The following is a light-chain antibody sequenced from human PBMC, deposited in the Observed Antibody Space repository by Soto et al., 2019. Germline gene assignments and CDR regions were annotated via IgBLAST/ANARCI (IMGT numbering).Light chain of an antibody. V-gene: IGLV2-14*01. CDR1: SSDIGGYNY. J-gene: IGLJ3*02. Sequence: QSVLTQPASVSGSLGQSITISCTGTSSDIGGYNYVSWYPQHPRKAPKLMIYEVSYRPSGVSNRFSGSKSGNTASLTISGLQADVEGDYYCSSSTGPNTMFAGGTLMTFL. CDR3: SSSTGPNTM. CDR2: EVS.